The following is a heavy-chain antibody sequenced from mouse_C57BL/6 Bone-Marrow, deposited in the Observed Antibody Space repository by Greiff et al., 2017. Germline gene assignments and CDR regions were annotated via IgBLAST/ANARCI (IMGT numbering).Heavy chain of an antibody. CDR2: IHPNSGST. Sequence: VQLQQPGAELVKPGASVKLSCKASGYTFTSYWMHWVKQRPGQGLEWIGMIHPNSGSTNYNEKFKSKATLTVDKSSSTAYMQLSSLTSEDSAVYYCARYYDYDGSYWYLDVWGTGTTVTVSS. D-gene: IGHD2-4*01. V-gene: IGHV1-64*01. CDR3: ARYYDYDGSYWYLDV. J-gene: IGHJ1*03. CDR1: GYTFTSYW.